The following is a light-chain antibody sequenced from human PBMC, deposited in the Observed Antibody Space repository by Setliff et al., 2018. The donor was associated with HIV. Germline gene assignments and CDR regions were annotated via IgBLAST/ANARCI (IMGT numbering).Light chain of an antibody. CDR3: CSYGSGDIWV. J-gene: IGLJ2*01. CDR1: SSDVGNTLS. Sequence: QSVLTQPASVSGSPGQSITISCTGSSSDVGNTLSVSWYQQNVGEVPKLLIYEVDRRPSGISHRFSGSKSGNTASLTTSGLQVEDEADYYCCSYGSGDIWVFGGGTKVTVL. V-gene: IGLV2-23*02. CDR2: EVD.